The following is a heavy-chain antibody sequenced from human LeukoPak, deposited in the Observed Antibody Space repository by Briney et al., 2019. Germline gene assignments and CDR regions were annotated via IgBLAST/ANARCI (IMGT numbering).Heavy chain of an antibody. J-gene: IGHJ4*02. Sequence: GGSLRLSCAASGFTFSSYGMHWVRQAPGKGLEWVAVIWYDGSNKYYTDSVKGRFTISRDNSKNTLYLQMSSLRAEDTAVYYCAKGYCGSTSCYSGLDWGQGTLVTVSS. V-gene: IGHV3-30*02. D-gene: IGHD2-2*01. CDR1: GFTFSSYG. CDR3: AKGYCGSTSCYSGLD. CDR2: IWYDGSNK.